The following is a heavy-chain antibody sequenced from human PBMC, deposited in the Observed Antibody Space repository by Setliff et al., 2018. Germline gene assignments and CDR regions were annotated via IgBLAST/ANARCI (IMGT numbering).Heavy chain of an antibody. J-gene: IGHJ4*02. D-gene: IGHD2-15*01. Sequence: KSGGSLRLSCTASGFTFSNAWMSWVRQAPGKGLEWVGRIKRITDSGTTDHAAPVKGRFTVSRDDSISTLYLQMNSLRAEDTAVYYCAKRGPYCSGGTCHYYFDYWGQGTLVTVSS. CDR3: AKRGPYCSGGTCHYYFDY. CDR2: IKRITDSGTT. CDR1: GFTFSNAW. V-gene: IGHV3-15*01.